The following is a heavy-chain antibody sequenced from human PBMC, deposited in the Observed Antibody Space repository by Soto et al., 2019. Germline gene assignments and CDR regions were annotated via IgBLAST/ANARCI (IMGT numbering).Heavy chain of an antibody. D-gene: IGHD1-1*01. CDR1: GFIFSTYG. Sequence: QVQLVESGGGGVQPGRSLRLSCAASGFIFSTYGMHWVRQAPGKGLEWVAVICHDGSNKYYADSVKGRFTVSRDNTENTMYLQMNSLRAEDTAVYYCARDPLGPGIFDYWGQGTLVTVSS. CDR3: ARDPLGPGIFDY. V-gene: IGHV3-33*01. CDR2: ICHDGSNK. J-gene: IGHJ4*02.